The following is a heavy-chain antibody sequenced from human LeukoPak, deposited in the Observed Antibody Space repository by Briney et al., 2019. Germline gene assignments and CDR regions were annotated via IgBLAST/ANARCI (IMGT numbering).Heavy chain of an antibody. Sequence: SETLSLTCAVYGGSFSGYYWSWIRQPPGKGLEWIGEINHSGSTNYNPSLKSRVTISVDTSKNQFSLKLSSVTAADTAVYYCARRSGGVYMSGYWGQGTLVTVSS. CDR1: GGSFSGYY. CDR2: INHSGST. J-gene: IGHJ4*02. V-gene: IGHV4-34*01. CDR3: ARRSGGVYMSGY. D-gene: IGHD3-10*01.